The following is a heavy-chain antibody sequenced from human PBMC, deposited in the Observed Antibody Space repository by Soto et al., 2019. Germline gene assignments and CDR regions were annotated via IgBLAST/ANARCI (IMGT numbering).Heavy chain of an antibody. J-gene: IGHJ5*02. CDR3: ARRHTSSSGEWFDP. Sequence: GASLKISCKGSGYSFTTSWIGWVRQMPGKGLEWMGIIYPGDSDSSYSPSFQGQVTISADKSISTAYLQWSSLKASDTAMYYCARRHTSSSGEWFDPWGQGTLVTVSS. D-gene: IGHD6-6*01. CDR1: GYSFTTSW. CDR2: IYPGDSDS. V-gene: IGHV5-51*01.